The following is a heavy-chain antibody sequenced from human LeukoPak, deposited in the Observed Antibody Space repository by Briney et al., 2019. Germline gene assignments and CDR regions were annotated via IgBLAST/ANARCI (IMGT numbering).Heavy chain of an antibody. V-gene: IGHV3-30*04. CDR3: ARGGGSYYYDSSGYYLGY. J-gene: IGHJ4*02. D-gene: IGHD3-22*01. Sequence: PGGSLRLSCAASGFTFSSYAMHWVRQAPGKGLEWVAVISYDGSNKYYADSVKGRFTISRDNSKNTLYLQMNSLRAEDTAVYYCARGGGSYYYDSSGYYLGYWGQGTLVTVSS. CDR2: ISYDGSNK. CDR1: GFTFSSYA.